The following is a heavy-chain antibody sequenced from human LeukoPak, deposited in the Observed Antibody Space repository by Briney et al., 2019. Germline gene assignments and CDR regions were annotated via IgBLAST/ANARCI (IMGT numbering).Heavy chain of an antibody. J-gene: IGHJ4*02. CDR1: GYIFTSYD. Sequence: ASVKVSCKASGYIFTSYDINWVRQATGQGLEWMGWMNPNSGDTGYAQKFQGRVTMTRNTSISTAYMELSSLRSEDTAEYYCARGQLAAAGTSSGYWGQGTLVTVSS. V-gene: IGHV1-8*01. D-gene: IGHD6-13*01. CDR2: MNPNSGDT. CDR3: ARGQLAAAGTSSGY.